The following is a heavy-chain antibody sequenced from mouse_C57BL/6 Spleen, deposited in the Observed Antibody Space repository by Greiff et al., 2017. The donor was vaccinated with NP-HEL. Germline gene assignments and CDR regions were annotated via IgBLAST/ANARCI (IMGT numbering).Heavy chain of an antibody. Sequence: VQLKESGPGLVQPSQSLSITCTVSGFSLTSYGVHWVRQSPGKGLEWLGVIWRGGTTDYNAAFMSRLSITKDNSKSQVFFKMNSLQADDTAIYYCAKNRGSSYAMDYWGQGTSVTVSS. CDR1: GFSLTSYG. CDR2: IWRGGTT. V-gene: IGHV2-5*01. CDR3: AKNRGSSYAMDY. J-gene: IGHJ4*01. D-gene: IGHD1-1*01.